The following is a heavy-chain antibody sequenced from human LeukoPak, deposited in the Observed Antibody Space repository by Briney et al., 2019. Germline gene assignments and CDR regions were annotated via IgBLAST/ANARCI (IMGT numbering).Heavy chain of an antibody. D-gene: IGHD3-22*01. CDR1: GGSISSSSYY. Sequence: NPSETLSLTCTVSGGSISSSSYYWGWIRQPPGKGLEWIGSIYYSGSTYYNPSLKSRVTISVDTSKNQFSLKLSSVTAADTAVYYCARAGGYYDSSTLDYWGQGTLVTVSS. CDR3: ARAGGYYDSSTLDY. CDR2: IYYSGST. V-gene: IGHV4-39*01. J-gene: IGHJ4*02.